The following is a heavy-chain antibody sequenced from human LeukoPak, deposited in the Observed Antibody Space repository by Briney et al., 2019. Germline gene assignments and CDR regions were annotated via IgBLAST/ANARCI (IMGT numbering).Heavy chain of an antibody. V-gene: IGHV1-2*02. CDR3: ARDISVGATHFDY. D-gene: IGHD1-26*01. CDR2: INPNSGGT. Sequence: ASVKVSCKASGYTITGYYMHWVRQAPGQGLEWMGWINPNSGGTNYAQKFQGRVTMTRDTSISTAYMELSRLRSDDTAVYYCARDISVGATHFDYWGQGTLVTVSS. J-gene: IGHJ4*02. CDR1: GYTITGYY.